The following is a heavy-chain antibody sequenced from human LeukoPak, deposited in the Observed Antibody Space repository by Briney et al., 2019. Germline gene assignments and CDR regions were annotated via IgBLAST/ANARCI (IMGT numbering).Heavy chain of an antibody. Sequence: SETLSLTCTVSGGSISNNYWSWIRQTPGRGLEWIGYIYYTGSTYYSPSLESRVTISLDTSKNQFSLKLRSVTAADTAIYYCARGLPYASPQAGNCGQGSLVTVSS. V-gene: IGHV4-59*01. CDR3: ARGLPYASPQAGN. D-gene: IGHD2-2*01. CDR1: GGSISNNY. CDR2: IYYTGST. J-gene: IGHJ4*02.